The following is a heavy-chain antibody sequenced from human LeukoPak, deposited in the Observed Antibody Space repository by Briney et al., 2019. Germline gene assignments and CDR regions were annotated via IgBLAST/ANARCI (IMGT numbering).Heavy chain of an antibody. Sequence: GGSLRLSCAASGFTFSSYGMHWVRQAPGKRLEWVAVIWYDGSNKYYADSVKGRFTISRDNSKNTLYLQMNSLRAEDTAVYYCARDGYYYDSSGYYPSYYYYGMDVWGQGTTVTVSS. CDR3: ARDGYYYDSSGYYPSYYYYGMDV. CDR2: IWYDGSNK. J-gene: IGHJ6*02. D-gene: IGHD3-22*01. V-gene: IGHV3-33*01. CDR1: GFTFSSYG.